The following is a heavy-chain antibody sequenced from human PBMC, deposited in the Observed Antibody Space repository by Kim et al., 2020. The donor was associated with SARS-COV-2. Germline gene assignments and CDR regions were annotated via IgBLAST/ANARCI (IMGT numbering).Heavy chain of an antibody. J-gene: IGHJ4*02. CDR3: ARLTTVTTFHY. CDR2: IYYSGST. Sequence: SETLSLTCTVSGGSISSSSYYWGWIRQPPGKGLEWIGSIYYSGSTYSNPSLKSRVTISVDTSKNQFSLKLSSVTAADTAVYYCARLTTVTTFHYWGQGTL. CDR1: GGSISSSSYY. V-gene: IGHV4-39*01. D-gene: IGHD4-17*01.